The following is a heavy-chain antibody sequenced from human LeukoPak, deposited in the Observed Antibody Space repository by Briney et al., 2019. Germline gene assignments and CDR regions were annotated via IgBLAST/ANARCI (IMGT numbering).Heavy chain of an antibody. CDR2: INPSGGST. J-gene: IGHJ6*02. CDR1: GYTFTSYY. D-gene: IGHD6-19*01. Sequence: ASVKVSCKASGYTFTSYYMHWVRQAPGQGLEWMGIINPSGGSTSYAQKFQGRVTMTRDTSTSTVYMELSSLRSEDTAVYYCARQVAVAGTHYYYGMDVWGQGTTVTVSS. CDR3: ARQVAVAGTHYYYGMDV. V-gene: IGHV1-46*01.